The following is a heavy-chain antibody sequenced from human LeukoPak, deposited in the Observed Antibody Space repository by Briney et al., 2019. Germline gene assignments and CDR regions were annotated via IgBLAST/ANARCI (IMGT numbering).Heavy chain of an antibody. CDR3: AKDQGIQLWLKYFQH. J-gene: IGHJ1*01. CDR1: GFTFNNYA. Sequence: GGSLRLSCAASGFTFNNYAMTGLRQAPGKGLEWVSAISGSGGATLYADSVKGRFTISRDNSKITLYLQMNSLRAEDTAVYYCAKDQGIQLWLKYFQHWGQGTLVTVSS. V-gene: IGHV3-23*01. D-gene: IGHD5-18*01. CDR2: ISGSGGAT.